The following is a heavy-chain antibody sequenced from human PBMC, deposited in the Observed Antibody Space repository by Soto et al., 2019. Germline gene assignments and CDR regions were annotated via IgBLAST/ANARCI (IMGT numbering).Heavy chain of an antibody. Sequence: QVQLQESGPGLVKPSETLSLTCTVSGGSISSYYWSWIRQPPGKGLEWIGYIYYSGSTNYNPSLKSRVTISVDTSKNQFSLMLSSVTAADTAVYYCARHAEVLWFGELVFDYWGQGTLVTLSS. CDR3: ARHAEVLWFGELVFDY. D-gene: IGHD3-10*01. J-gene: IGHJ4*02. V-gene: IGHV4-59*08. CDR1: GGSISSYY. CDR2: IYYSGST.